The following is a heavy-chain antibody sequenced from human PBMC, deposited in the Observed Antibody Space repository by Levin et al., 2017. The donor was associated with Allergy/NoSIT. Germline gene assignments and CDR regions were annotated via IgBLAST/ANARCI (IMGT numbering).Heavy chain of an antibody. CDR3: ARGPPLAS. V-gene: IGHV4-30-2*01. J-gene: IGHJ5*01. Sequence: MTSETLSLTCAVSGDSISRGTYSWSWIRQPPGKGLEWIGYINHSGFTYFNPSLQSRVTISLDRPKNEFSLKLESVTAADTAVYYCARGPPLASWGQGILVTVSS. CDR2: INHSGFT. CDR1: GDSISRGTYS.